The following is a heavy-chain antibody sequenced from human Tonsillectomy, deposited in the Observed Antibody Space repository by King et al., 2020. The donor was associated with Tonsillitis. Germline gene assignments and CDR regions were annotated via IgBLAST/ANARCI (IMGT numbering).Heavy chain of an antibody. CDR2: ITPIFGPA. D-gene: IGHD2/OR15-2a*01. CDR1: GGTFSNNY. Sequence: VQLVESLAEVKKPGSSVKVSCKASGGTFSNNYISWVRQAPGQGLEWMGGITPIFGPANYADKFQGRVTITADESTSTAFMELRTLRSEDTAMYSCTIIVGGDGFEIWGQGTVVTVSS. CDR3: TIIVGGDGFEI. J-gene: IGHJ3*02. V-gene: IGHV1-69*01.